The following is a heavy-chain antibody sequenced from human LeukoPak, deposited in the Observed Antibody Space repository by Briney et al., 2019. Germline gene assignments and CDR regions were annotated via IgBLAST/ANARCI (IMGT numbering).Heavy chain of an antibody. Sequence: PGGSLRLSCAASGFTFSSYAMSWVRQAPGKGLEWVSAISGSGGSTCYADSVKGRFTMSRDNSKNTLYLQMNSLRAEDTAVYYCAKTRTSAYYDSSGYYRYYFDYWGQGTLVTVSS. CDR3: AKTRTSAYYDSSGYYRYYFDY. CDR2: ISGSGGST. J-gene: IGHJ4*02. CDR1: GFTFSSYA. V-gene: IGHV3-23*01. D-gene: IGHD3-22*01.